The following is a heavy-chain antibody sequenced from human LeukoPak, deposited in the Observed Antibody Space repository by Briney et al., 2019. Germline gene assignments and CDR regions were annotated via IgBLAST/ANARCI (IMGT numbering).Heavy chain of an antibody. CDR1: GFTFSSYG. Sequence: PGGSLRLSCAASGFTFSSYGMRWVRQAPGKGLEWVAFIRYDGSNKYYADSVKGRFTISRDNSKNTLYLQMNSLRAEDTAVYYCAKDFQYYYDSSGYYFDYWGQGTLVTVSS. V-gene: IGHV3-30*02. D-gene: IGHD3-22*01. J-gene: IGHJ4*02. CDR2: IRYDGSNK. CDR3: AKDFQYYYDSSGYYFDY.